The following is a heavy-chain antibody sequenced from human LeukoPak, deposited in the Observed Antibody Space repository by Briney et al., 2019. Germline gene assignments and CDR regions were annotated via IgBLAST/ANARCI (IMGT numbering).Heavy chain of an antibody. Sequence: GGSLRLSRAASGFTFSNYWMHWVPQAPGKGLLWVSGINGDGSSRRYADSVKSRFTISRDNAKNTLYLQMNSLRAEDTAVYYCARDLWYRSVPHQDIVVVVAATTFPTYYYYYGMDVWGQGTTVTVSS. CDR2: INGDGSSR. CDR3: ARDLWYRSVPHQDIVVVVAATTFPTYYYYYGMDV. V-gene: IGHV3-74*01. CDR1: GFTFSNYW. J-gene: IGHJ6*02. D-gene: IGHD2-15*01.